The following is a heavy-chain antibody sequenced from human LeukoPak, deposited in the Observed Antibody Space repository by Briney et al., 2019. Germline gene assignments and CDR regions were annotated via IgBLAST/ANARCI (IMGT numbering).Heavy chain of an antibody. CDR2: ISGSGGST. Sequence: GGSLRLSCAAYGFTFSSYAMSWVRQAAGKGLEWVSAISGSGGSTYYAASVKGRFTIFRDNSKTTLYLQMNSLRAEDTAVYYCAKDVSYYDFWSGRYWGQGTLVTVSS. CDR3: AKDVSYYDFWSGRY. J-gene: IGHJ4*02. CDR1: GFTFSSYA. V-gene: IGHV3-23*01. D-gene: IGHD3-3*01.